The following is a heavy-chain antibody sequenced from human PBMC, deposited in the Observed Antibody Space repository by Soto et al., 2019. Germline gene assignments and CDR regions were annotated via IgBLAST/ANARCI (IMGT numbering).Heavy chain of an antibody. CDR2: INPNSGGT. CDR3: ARYSTMVRGEADAFDI. CDR1: GYTFTGYY. Sequence: QVQLVQSGAEVKKPGASVKVSCKASGYTFTGYYMHWVRQAPGQGLEWMGWINPNSGGTNYAQKFQGWVTMTRDTSISTAYMELSRLRSDDTAVYYCARYSTMVRGEADAFDIWGQGTMVTVSS. J-gene: IGHJ3*02. V-gene: IGHV1-2*04. D-gene: IGHD3-10*01.